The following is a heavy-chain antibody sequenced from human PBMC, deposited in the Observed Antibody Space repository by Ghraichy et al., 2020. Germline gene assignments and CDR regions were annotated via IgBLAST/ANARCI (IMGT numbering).Heavy chain of an antibody. CDR1: GGSISSGGYY. CDR3: ARALGVRGHFDS. Sequence: SETLSLTCSVSGGSISSGGYYWSWIRQHPGKGLEWIGYIYYSGSTYYNPSLKSRVTISVDTSKNQFSLKLSSVTAADTAVFYCARALGVRGHFDSWGQGTLVTVSS. J-gene: IGHJ4*02. V-gene: IGHV4-31*03. CDR2: IYYSGST. D-gene: IGHD2-21*01.